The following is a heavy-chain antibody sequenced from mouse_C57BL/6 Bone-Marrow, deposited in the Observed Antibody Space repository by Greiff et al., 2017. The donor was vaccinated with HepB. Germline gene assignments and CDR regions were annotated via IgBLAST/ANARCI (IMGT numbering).Heavy chain of an antibody. CDR2: ISSGSSTI. Sequence: ESGGGLVKPGGSLKLSCAASGFTFSDYGMHWVRQAPEKGLEWVAYISSGSSTIYYADTVKGRFTISRDNAKNTLFLQMTSLRSEDTAMYYCARRSYYYGSSFPFAYWGQGTLVTVSA. J-gene: IGHJ3*01. V-gene: IGHV5-17*01. D-gene: IGHD1-1*01. CDR3: ARRSYYYGSSFPFAY. CDR1: GFTFSDYG.